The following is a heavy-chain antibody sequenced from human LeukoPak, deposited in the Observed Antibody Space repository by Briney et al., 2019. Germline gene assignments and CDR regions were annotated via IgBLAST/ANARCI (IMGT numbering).Heavy chain of an antibody. V-gene: IGHV3-23*01. CDR2: IDYSGDTT. J-gene: IGHJ4*02. Sequence: RPSETLSLTCSVSGGSISSSNYYWGWIRQAPGKGLEWVSSIDYSGDTTYYADSVKGRFTIPRDNSKSTLFLQLSSLRADDTAVYYCTRNSGWYGVSWGQGTLVTVSS. CDR3: TRNSGWYGVS. CDR1: GGSISSSNYY. D-gene: IGHD6-19*01.